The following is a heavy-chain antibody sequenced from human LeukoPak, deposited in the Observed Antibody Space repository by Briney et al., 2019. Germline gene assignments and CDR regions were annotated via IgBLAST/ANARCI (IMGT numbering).Heavy chain of an antibody. J-gene: IGHJ4*02. D-gene: IGHD6-13*01. Sequence: GGSLRLSCEASGFTFSTYWMSWVRQAPGKGLEWVANIKQDGSEKYYVDAVKGRFTISRDNAKNSLYLQMNSLRAEDTAMYYCARDSAGNDYWGQGTLVTVSS. V-gene: IGHV3-7*01. CDR2: IKQDGSEK. CDR3: ARDSAGNDY. CDR1: GFTFSTYW.